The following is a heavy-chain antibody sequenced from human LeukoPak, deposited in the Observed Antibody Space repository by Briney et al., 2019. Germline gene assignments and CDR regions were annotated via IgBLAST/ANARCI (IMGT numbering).Heavy chain of an antibody. CDR2: IYYSGST. V-gene: IGHV4-31*03. J-gene: IGHJ3*02. CDR3: ARDLKRFSSDAFDI. Sequence: PSETLYLTCTVSGGSISSGGYYWSWIRQHPGKGLEWIGYIYYSGSTYYNPSLKSRVTISVDTSKNQFSLKLSSVTAADTAVYYCARDLKRFSSDAFDIWGQGTMATVSS. D-gene: IGHD5-24*01. CDR1: GGSISSGGYY.